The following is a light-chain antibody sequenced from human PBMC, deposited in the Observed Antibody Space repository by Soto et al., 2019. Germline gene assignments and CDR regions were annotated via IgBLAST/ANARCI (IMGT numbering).Light chain of an antibody. CDR3: QQYNNWPWT. CDR2: DAS. J-gene: IGKJ1*01. CDR1: QSVSSSY. V-gene: IGKV3D-20*02. Sequence: EIVLTQSPGTLSLSPVERATLSCRASQSVSSSYLAWYQQKPGQAPRLLIYDASNRATGIPARFSGSGSGTDFTLTISSLQSEDFAVYYCQQYNNWPWTFGQGTKVDIK.